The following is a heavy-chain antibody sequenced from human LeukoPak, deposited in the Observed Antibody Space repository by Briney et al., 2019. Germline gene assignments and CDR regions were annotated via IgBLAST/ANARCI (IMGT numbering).Heavy chain of an antibody. CDR3: ARVAPHRRLAVSGLIYFDY. J-gene: IGHJ4*02. CDR1: GYIFTRYG. CDR2: ISGYNGNT. Sequence: GASVTVSCKASGYIFTRYGISWVRQAPGQGLEWMGWISGYNGNTNYAQKLQGRVTMTTDTSTNTAYMELRSLRSDDTAVYYCARVAPHRRLAVSGLIYFDYWGQGTLVTVSS. V-gene: IGHV1-18*01. D-gene: IGHD3-10*01.